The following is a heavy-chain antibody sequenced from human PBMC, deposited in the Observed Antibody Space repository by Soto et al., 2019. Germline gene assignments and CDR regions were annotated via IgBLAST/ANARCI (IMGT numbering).Heavy chain of an antibody. CDR3: ERAREGAGQLVPNYYYGMDV. D-gene: IGHD6-6*01. CDR2: TYYRSKWYN. Sequence: QTLSLTCAISGDSVSSNSAAWNWIRQSPSRGLEWLGRTYYRSKWYNDYAVSVKSRITINPDTSKNQFSMQLNSVTPEDTAVYYCERAREGAGQLVPNYYYGMDVWGQGTTVTVSS. V-gene: IGHV6-1*01. J-gene: IGHJ6*02. CDR1: GDSVSSNSAA.